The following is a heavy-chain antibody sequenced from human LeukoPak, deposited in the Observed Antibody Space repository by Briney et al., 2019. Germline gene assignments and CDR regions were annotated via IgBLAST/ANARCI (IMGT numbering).Heavy chain of an antibody. D-gene: IGHD3-22*01. Sequence: SETLSLTWTVSGGSISSYYWSWIRQPPGKGLEWIGYIYTSGSTNYNPSLKSRVTISVDTSKNQFSLKLSSVTAADTAVYYCARQVSSSGYYNWFNPWGQGTLVTVSS. CDR1: GGSISSYY. V-gene: IGHV4-4*09. CDR3: ARQVSSSGYYNWFNP. J-gene: IGHJ5*02. CDR2: IYTSGST.